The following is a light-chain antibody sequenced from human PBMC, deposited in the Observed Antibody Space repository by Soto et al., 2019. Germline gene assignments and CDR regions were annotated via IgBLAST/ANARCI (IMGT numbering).Light chain of an antibody. V-gene: IGKV3-15*01. Sequence: EIVMTQSPATLSVSPGERATLSCRASQSVSSNLAWYQQKPGQAPRLLIYGASTRVAGFPARFSGSGSGTDFTLTISSLQSEDFAVYYCQHYNNWPPLTFGGGTKVEIK. J-gene: IGKJ4*01. CDR3: QHYNNWPPLT. CDR1: QSVSSN. CDR2: GAS.